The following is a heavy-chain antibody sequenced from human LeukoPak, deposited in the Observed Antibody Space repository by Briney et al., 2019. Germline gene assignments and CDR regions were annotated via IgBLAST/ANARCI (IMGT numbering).Heavy chain of an antibody. J-gene: IGHJ4*02. Sequence: PGGSLRLSCAASGFTFSSYEMNWVRQAPGKGLEWVSYISSSGSLIYYADSVKGRFTISRDNAKNSLYLQMNSLRAEDTAVYYCARVGQQLADYWGQGTLVTVSS. D-gene: IGHD6-13*01. CDR3: ARVGQQLADY. CDR2: ISSSGSLI. V-gene: IGHV3-48*03. CDR1: GFTFSSYE.